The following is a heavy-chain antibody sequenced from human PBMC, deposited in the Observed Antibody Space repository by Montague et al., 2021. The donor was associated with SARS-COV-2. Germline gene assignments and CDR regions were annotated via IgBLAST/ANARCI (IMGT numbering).Heavy chain of an antibody. CDR1: GFSLSTSGMC. D-gene: IGHD3-9*01. CDR2: IYWDDDK. J-gene: IGHJ4*02. V-gene: IGHV2-70*11. Sequence: PALVKPTQTLTLTCTFSGFSLSTSGMCVSWIRQPPGKALEWLARIYWDDDKYYSTSLKTRLTISKDTSKNQVVLTMTNMDPVDTATYYCARRRYDILTGYQTLFDYWGQGTLVTVSS. CDR3: ARRRYDILTGYQTLFDY.